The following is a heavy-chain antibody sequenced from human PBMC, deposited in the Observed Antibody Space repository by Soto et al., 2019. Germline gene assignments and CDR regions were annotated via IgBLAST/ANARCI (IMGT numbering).Heavy chain of an antibody. CDR3: AHCLVYPGSCYYGMDV. D-gene: IGHD3-10*01. V-gene: IGHV3-30-3*01. CDR1: GFTFSNYA. Sequence: GGSLRLSCAASGFTFSNYAMHWVRQAPGKGLEWAAVTSYDASNKYYADSVKGRFTISRDNAKNSLYLQMNSLRDEDTAVYYCAHCLVYPGSCYYGMDVWGQGTTVTVSS. CDR2: TSYDASNK. J-gene: IGHJ6*02.